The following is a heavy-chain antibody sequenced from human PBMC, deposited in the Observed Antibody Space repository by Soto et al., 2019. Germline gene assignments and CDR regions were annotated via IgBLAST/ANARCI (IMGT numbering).Heavy chain of an antibody. V-gene: IGHV3-7*05. D-gene: IGHD3-3*01. CDR3: ARDSIFGVVISSYYFDY. CDR2: IKQDGSEK. CDR1: GFTFSSYW. Sequence: PGGSLRLSCAASGFTFSSYWMSWVRQAPGKGLEWVANIKQDGSEKYYVDSVKGRFTISRDNAKNSLYLQMNSLRAEDTAVYYCARDSIFGVVISSYYFDYWGQGTLVTVSS. J-gene: IGHJ4*02.